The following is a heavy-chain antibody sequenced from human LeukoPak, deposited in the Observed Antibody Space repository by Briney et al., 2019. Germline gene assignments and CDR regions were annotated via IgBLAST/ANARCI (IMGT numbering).Heavy chain of an antibody. D-gene: IGHD6-19*01. CDR3: ARAVVGLPDY. V-gene: IGHV4-34*01. CDR2: INHSGST. CDR1: GGSFSGYY. Sequence: SETLSLTCAVYGGSFSGYYWSWIRQPPGKGLEWIGEINHSGSTNYNPSLKSRVTISVDTSKNQFSLKLSSVTAADTAVYYCARAVVGLPDYWGQGTLVTVSS. J-gene: IGHJ4*02.